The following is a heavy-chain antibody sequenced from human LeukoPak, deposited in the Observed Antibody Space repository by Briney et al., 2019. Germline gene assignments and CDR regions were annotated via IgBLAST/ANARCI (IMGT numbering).Heavy chain of an antibody. J-gene: IGHJ4*02. CDR2: ISGSGGST. Sequence: PGGSLRLSCAASGFTFSSYAMSWVRQAPGKGLEWVSAISGSGGSTYYADSVKGRFTISRDNSKNTLYLQMNSLRAEDTAVYYCARDRWELRTFDYWGQGTLVTVSS. D-gene: IGHD1-26*01. CDR1: GFTFSSYA. CDR3: ARDRWELRTFDY. V-gene: IGHV3-23*01.